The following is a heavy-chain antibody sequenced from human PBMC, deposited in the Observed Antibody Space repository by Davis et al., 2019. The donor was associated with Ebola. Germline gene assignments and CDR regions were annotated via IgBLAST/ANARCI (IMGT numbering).Heavy chain of an antibody. CDR2: IIPIFGTA. D-gene: IGHD5-18*01. V-gene: IGHV1-69*13. CDR1: GGTFSSYA. J-gene: IGHJ6*03. Sequence: SVKVSCKASGGTFSSYAISWVRQAPGQGLEWMGGIIPIFGTANYAQKFQGRVTITADESTSTAYMELSSLRPEDTAVYYCAGKYSYGRGLANYYYYYMDVWGKGTTVTVSS. CDR3: AGKYSYGRGLANYYYYYMDV.